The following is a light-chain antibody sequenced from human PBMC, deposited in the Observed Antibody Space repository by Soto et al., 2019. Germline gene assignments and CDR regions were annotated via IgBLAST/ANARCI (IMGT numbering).Light chain of an antibody. V-gene: IGKV1-39*01. J-gene: IGKJ3*01. CDR3: QQSYSTPLVT. CDR1: QNISSY. Sequence: DIQMTQSPSSLSASVGDRVTITCRASQNISSYLNWYQQKPGKAPKLLIYAASSLQSGVPSRFSGRGSGTDVTLPISSLQPEDFATYYWQQSYSTPLVTFGPGTKVDFK. CDR2: AAS.